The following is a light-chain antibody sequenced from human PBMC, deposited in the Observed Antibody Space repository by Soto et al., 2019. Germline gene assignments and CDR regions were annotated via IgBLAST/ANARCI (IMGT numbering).Light chain of an antibody. CDR3: QQRSNWPPIT. Sequence: EILLTQSPCTLSLSPGERATLSCRASQSVSSTYLIWYQQKPGQAPRLLMYGASSRATGVPDRFSGGGSGTDFTLTISSLEHEDFAVYYCQQRSNWPPITFGQGTRLEIK. CDR2: GAS. J-gene: IGKJ5*01. V-gene: IGKV3D-20*02. CDR1: QSVSSTY.